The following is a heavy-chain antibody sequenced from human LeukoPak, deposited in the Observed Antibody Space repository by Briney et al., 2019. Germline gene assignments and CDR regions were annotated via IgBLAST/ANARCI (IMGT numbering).Heavy chain of an antibody. CDR1: GFTFSSYS. CDR3: ARVLGTGYLLNFDY. Sequence: GGSLRLSCAASGFTFSSYSMNWVRQAPGKGLEWVSSISSSSSYIYYADSVEGRFTISRDNAKNSLYLQMNSLRAEDTAVYYCARVLGTGYLLNFDYWGQGTLVTVSS. V-gene: IGHV3-21*01. J-gene: IGHJ4*02. D-gene: IGHD3/OR15-3a*01. CDR2: ISSSSSYI.